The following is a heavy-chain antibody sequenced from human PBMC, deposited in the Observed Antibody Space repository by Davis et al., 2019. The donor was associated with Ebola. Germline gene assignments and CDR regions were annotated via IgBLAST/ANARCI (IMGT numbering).Heavy chain of an antibody. Sequence: PSETLSLTCAVSGDSITSDDCWRSVRQTPGKGMEWIGEIHHSGTNHYNPSLKSRVTMSVDTSKKHFSLTMTSVTAADPAIYYCAAVPTTWGQGTLVTVSS. CDR1: GDSITSDDC. J-gene: IGHJ5*02. V-gene: IGHV4-55*02. CDR3: AAVPTT. CDR2: IHHSGTN.